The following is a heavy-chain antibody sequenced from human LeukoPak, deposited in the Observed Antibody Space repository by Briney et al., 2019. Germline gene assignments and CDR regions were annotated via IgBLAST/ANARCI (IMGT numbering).Heavy chain of an antibody. J-gene: IGHJ4*02. CDR2: INAGNGNT. CDR3: ARGVGVAAAGYYFDY. V-gene: IGHV1-3*03. CDR1: GYTFTSYA. Sequence: ASVKASCKASGYTFTSYAMHWVRQAPGQRLEWMGWINAGNGNTKYSQEFQGRVTITRDTSASTAYMELSSLRSEDMAVYYCARGVGVAAAGYYFDYWGQGTLVTVSS. D-gene: IGHD6-13*01.